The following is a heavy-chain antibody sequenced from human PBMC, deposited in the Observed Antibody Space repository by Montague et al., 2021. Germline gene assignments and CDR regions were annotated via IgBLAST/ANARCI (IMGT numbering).Heavy chain of an antibody. J-gene: IGHJ5*02. CDR3: TKDKEDYGDYVDWVDT. CDR2: ITSGGST. V-gene: IGHV3-23*01. Sequence: SLRLSCAASGFPFSTYAMSWVRQAPGQGLKWVSSITSGGSTYYVDSVTGRFTISRDTSNNTLYLQMNSLRAEDTAVYYCTKDKEDYGDYVDWVDTWGQGTLVTVSS. CDR1: GFPFSTYA. D-gene: IGHD4-17*01.